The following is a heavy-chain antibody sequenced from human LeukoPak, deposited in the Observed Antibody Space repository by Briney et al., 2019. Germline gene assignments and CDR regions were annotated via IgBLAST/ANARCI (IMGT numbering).Heavy chain of an antibody. J-gene: IGHJ4*02. V-gene: IGHV3-33*01. CDR1: GFTFSSYG. CDR2: IWYDGSNK. D-gene: IGHD3-10*01. CDR3: ARDKYDSGSYFDY. Sequence: GGSLRLSCAASGFTFSSYGMHWVRQAPGKGLEWVAVIWYDGSNKYYADSVKGRFTISRDNSKNTLYLQMNSLRAEDTAVYYCARDKYDSGSYFDYWGQGTLVTVSS.